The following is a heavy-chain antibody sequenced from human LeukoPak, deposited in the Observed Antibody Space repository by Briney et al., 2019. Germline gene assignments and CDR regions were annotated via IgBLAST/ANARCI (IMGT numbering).Heavy chain of an antibody. D-gene: IGHD4-17*01. CDR1: GYTFTSYA. V-gene: IGHV1-3*01. CDR3: ATYGDYFDY. J-gene: IGHJ4*02. Sequence: GASVKVSCKASGYTFTSYAMHWVRQAPGQRLEWMGWINAGNGNTKYPQKFQGRVTITRDTSASTAYMELSSLRSEDTAVYYCATYGDYFDYWGQGTLVTVSS. CDR2: INAGNGNT.